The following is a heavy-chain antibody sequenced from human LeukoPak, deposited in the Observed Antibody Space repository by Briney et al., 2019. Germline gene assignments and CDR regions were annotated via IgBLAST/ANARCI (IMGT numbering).Heavy chain of an antibody. V-gene: IGHV4-59*01. J-gene: IGHJ3*02. Sequence: SETLSLTCTVSGGSISSYYWSWIRQPPGKGLEWIGYIYYSGSTNYNPSLKSRVTISVDTSKNQFSLKLSSVTAADTAVYYCARVKANYDILTGYSPHDAFDIWGQGTVVTVSS. CDR3: ARVKANYDILTGYSPHDAFDI. CDR1: GGSISSYY. D-gene: IGHD3-9*01. CDR2: IYYSGST.